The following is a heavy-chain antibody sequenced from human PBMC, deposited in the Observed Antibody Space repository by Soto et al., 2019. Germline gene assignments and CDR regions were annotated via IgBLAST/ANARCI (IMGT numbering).Heavy chain of an antibody. CDR3: AGDSSGYPLQDPACCY. J-gene: IGHJ4*02. V-gene: IGHV3-23*01. D-gene: IGHD3-22*01. CDR2: ISGSGGST. CDR1: GFTFSSYA. Sequence: GGSLRLSCAASGFTFSSYAMSWVRQAPGKGLEWVSAISGSGGSTYYADSVKGRFTISRDNSKNTLDLQMNSLRAEDTAVDYCAGDSSGYPLQDPACCYWGQGTPVTVSS.